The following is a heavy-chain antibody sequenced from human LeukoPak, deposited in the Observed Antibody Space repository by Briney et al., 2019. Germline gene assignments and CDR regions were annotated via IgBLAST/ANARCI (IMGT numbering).Heavy chain of an antibody. CDR1: GGSISSYY. Sequence: SETLSLTCTVSGGSISSYYWSWIRQPPGKGLEWIGYIYYGGSTYYNPSLKSRVTISVDTSKNQFSLKLSSVTAADTAVYYCARVRGVAAAGTAFDYWGQGTLVTVSS. CDR3: ARVRGVAAAGTAFDY. CDR2: IYYGGST. D-gene: IGHD6-13*01. V-gene: IGHV4-59*08. J-gene: IGHJ4*02.